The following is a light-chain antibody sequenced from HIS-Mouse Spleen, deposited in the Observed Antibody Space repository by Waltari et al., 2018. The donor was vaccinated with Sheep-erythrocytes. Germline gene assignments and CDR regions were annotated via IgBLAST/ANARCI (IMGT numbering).Light chain of an antibody. CDR2: SNK. Sequence: QSVLTQPPSASGTPGQGVTISCSGSSSNIGSNTVNWYQQLPGTAPKHLIYSNKQRPSGVPDRFSGSKSGTSASLAISGLQSEDEADYYCAAWDDSLNGPVFGGGTKLTVL. CDR3: AAWDDSLNGPV. V-gene: IGLV1-44*01. J-gene: IGLJ3*02. CDR1: SSNIGSNT.